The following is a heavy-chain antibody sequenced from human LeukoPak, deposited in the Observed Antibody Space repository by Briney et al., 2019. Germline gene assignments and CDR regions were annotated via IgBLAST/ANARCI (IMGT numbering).Heavy chain of an antibody. J-gene: IGHJ5*02. CDR1: GYTFTGYY. Sequence: ASVTVSCKASGYTFTGYYMHWVLQAPGQGREGLGLINPNSGGTNYAQKFQGRVTMHRDTSISKAHVELSVLRYDYRAVYYCSPGPGWFDPWGQGTLVTVSS. V-gene: IGHV1-2*02. D-gene: IGHD3-10*01. CDR2: INPNSGGT. CDR3: SPGPGWFDP.